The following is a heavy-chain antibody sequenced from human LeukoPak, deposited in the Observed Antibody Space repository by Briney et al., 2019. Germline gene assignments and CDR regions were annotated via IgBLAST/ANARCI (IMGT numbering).Heavy chain of an antibody. CDR2: IYYSGST. CDR1: GGSISSSSYY. CDR3: ARHPYSYGSSDY. D-gene: IGHD5-18*01. J-gene: IGHJ4*02. V-gene: IGHV4-39*01. Sequence: SETLSLTCIVSGGSISSSSYYWGWIRQPPGKGLEWIGSIYYSGSTYYNPSLKSRVTISVDTSKNQFSLKLSSVTAADTAVYYCARHPYSYGSSDYWGQGTLVTVSS.